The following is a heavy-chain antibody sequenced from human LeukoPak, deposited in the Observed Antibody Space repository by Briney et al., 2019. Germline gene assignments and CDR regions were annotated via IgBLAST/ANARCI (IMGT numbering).Heavy chain of an antibody. CDR1: GFTFSRYG. V-gene: IGHV3-33*03. D-gene: IGHD2-2*01. CDR2: IWNDGSNQ. J-gene: IGHJ4*02. Sequence: PGGSLRLSCAASGFTFSRYGMHWVRQAPGKGLEWVPVIWNDGSNQYYVDSVKGRFTISRDNSKNTLYLQMNSLRAEDTAMYYCASLGYCSSNSCYEDCWGQGTLVTVSS. CDR3: ASLGYCSSNSCYEDC.